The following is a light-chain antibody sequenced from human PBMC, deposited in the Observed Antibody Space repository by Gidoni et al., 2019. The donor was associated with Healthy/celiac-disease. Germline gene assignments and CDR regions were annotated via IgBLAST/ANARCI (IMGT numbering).Light chain of an antibody. Sequence: ELVLTQSPGTLSLSPGEIATLSCRASQSVSSSYLAWYPQKTGQAPRLLIYGASSRATGIPDRFSGSGSGTDFTLTISRLEPEDFAVYYCQQYGSAPPHTFGQGTKLEIK. J-gene: IGKJ2*01. CDR2: GAS. V-gene: IGKV3-20*01. CDR1: QSVSSSY. CDR3: QQYGSAPPHT.